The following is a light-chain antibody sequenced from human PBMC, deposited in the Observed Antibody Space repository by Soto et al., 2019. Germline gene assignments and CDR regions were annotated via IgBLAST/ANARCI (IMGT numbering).Light chain of an antibody. J-gene: IGKJ2*01. CDR3: MQATQPYT. Sequence: EIVMTQTPLSSRATLEQPPSISCRPSQGLVHSDGNTYLSWLHQRPGQPPRLLIYMISNRFSGVPDRFSGSGAGTDFTLKISRVEAEDVGVYYCMQATQPYTFGQGTKLEIK. CDR2: MIS. V-gene: IGKV2-24*01. CDR1: QGLVHSDGNTY.